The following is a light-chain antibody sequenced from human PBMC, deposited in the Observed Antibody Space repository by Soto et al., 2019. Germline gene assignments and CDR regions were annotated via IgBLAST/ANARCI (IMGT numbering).Light chain of an antibody. Sequence: EIVMTQSPATLSVSPGESATLSCRASQSVSSDLAWYQQKPGQAPRLLIYGASTRATGIPARFSGSGSGTEFTLTISSLQSEDFALYYCHQRQSWPRTFGQGTKVDIK. CDR3: HQRQSWPRT. CDR2: GAS. CDR1: QSVSSD. V-gene: IGKV3-15*01. J-gene: IGKJ1*01.